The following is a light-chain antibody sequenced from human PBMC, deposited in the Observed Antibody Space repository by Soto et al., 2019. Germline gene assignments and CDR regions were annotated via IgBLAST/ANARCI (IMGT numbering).Light chain of an antibody. Sequence: EIVLTQSPGTLSLSPGERATLSCRASHTISSSYLAWYQRKPGQAPRLLMYGISRRATGIPDRFSGSGSGTDFTLTITRLEPEDFAVYYCQQYSRSPPTFGHGTKVDNQT. CDR2: GIS. J-gene: IGKJ1*01. CDR1: HTISSSY. V-gene: IGKV3-20*01. CDR3: QQYSRSPPT.